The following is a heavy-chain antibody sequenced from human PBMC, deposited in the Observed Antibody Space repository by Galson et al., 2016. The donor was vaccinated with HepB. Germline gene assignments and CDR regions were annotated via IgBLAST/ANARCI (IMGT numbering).Heavy chain of an antibody. CDR3: ARFWNGNYFDY. CDR2: VYQNGDT. J-gene: IGHJ4*02. Sequence: ETLSLTCAVSGGSISTTDWWSWVRQPPGEGLEWIGEVYQNGDTTYTPSLKSRVTISIDKSKNQFSLRLTSVTPADTAVYYCARFWNGNYFDYWGQGTLVTVSS. CDR1: GGSISTTDW. V-gene: IGHV4-4*02. D-gene: IGHD3-3*01.